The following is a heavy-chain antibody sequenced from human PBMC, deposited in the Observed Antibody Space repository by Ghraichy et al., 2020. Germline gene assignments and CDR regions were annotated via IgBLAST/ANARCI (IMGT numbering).Heavy chain of an antibody. D-gene: IGHD6-19*01. J-gene: IGHJ4*02. CDR2: ISSSSSYI. CDR1: GFTFSSYS. CDR3: ARHRIAVAGLFDY. V-gene: IGHV3-21*01. Sequence: LSLTCAASGFTFSSYSMNWVRQAPGKGLEWVSSISSSSSYIYYADSVKGRFTISRDNSKNSLYLQMNSLRAEDTAVYYCARHRIAVAGLFDYWGQGTLVTVSS.